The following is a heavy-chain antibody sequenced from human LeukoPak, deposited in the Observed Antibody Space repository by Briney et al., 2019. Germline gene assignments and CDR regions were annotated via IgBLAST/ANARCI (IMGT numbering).Heavy chain of an antibody. V-gene: IGHV4-30-4*08. J-gene: IGHJ6*03. D-gene: IGHD1-26*01. Sequence: SETLSLTCAVYGGSFSGYYWSWIRQPPGKGLEWIGYIYYSGSTYYNPSLKSRVTISVDTSKNQFSLKLSSVTAADTAVYYCARDAPRGGSYFYYYYYMDVWGKGTTVTVSS. CDR2: IYYSGST. CDR3: ARDAPRGGSYFYYYYYMDV. CDR1: GGSFSGYY.